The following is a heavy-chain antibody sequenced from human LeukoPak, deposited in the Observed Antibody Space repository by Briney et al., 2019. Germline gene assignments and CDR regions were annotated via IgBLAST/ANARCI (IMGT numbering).Heavy chain of an antibody. V-gene: IGHV4-31*11. D-gene: IGHD3-22*01. J-gene: IGHJ4*02. CDR2: IYYSGST. CDR1: GGSFSGYY. Sequence: SETLSLTCAVYGGSFSGYYWSWISQHPGKGLEWIGYIYYSGSTYYNPSLKSRVTISVDTSKNQFSLKLSSVTAADTAVYYCARDRDSSGYLDYWGQGTLVTVSS. CDR3: ARDRDSSGYLDY.